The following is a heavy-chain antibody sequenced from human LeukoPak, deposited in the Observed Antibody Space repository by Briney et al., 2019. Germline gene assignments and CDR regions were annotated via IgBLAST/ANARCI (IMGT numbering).Heavy chain of an antibody. Sequence: SETLSLTCAVYGRSFSGYYWSWIRQPSGKGLEWIGEINHSGSTNYNPSLKSRVTISVDTSKNQFSLKLSSVTAADTAVYYCARGEPARGDAFDIWGQGTMVTVSS. J-gene: IGHJ3*02. CDR2: INHSGST. V-gene: IGHV4-34*01. CDR3: ARGEPARGDAFDI. CDR1: GRSFSGYY. D-gene: IGHD2-2*01.